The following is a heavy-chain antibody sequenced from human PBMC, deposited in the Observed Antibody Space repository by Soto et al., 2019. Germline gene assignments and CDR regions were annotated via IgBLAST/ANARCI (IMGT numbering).Heavy chain of an antibody. CDR1: GFTFSSYG. CDR2: ISYDGSNK. Sequence: QVQLVESGGGVVQPGRSLRLSCAASGFTFSSYGMHWVRQAPGKGLEWVAVISYDGSNKYYADSVKGRFTISRDNSKNTLYLQMNSLRVEDTAEYYCAKDLLRPGRAYGMDVWGQGTTVTVSS. V-gene: IGHV3-30*18. J-gene: IGHJ6*02. CDR3: AKDLLRPGRAYGMDV.